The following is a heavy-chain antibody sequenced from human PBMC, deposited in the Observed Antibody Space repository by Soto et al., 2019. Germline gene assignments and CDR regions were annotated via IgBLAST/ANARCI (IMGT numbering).Heavy chain of an antibody. V-gene: IGHV3-23*01. J-gene: IGHJ3*02. CDR2: MGGGNDDP. Sequence: VQLLESGEGWLQPGGPLGLSFGASGFPFRIYAMGWVRQVPGRGRERASGMGGGNDDPYYPDSVKGRFTITRDNSKSTLSLQMNGLRAEDTAVYYCAKDRMNHNSVWDPFDIWGQGTMVTVSS. CDR1: GFPFRIYA. D-gene: IGHD2-15*01. CDR3: AKDRMNHNSVWDPFDI.